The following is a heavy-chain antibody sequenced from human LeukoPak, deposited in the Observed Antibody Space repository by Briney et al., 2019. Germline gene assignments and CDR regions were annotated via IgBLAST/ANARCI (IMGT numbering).Heavy chain of an antibody. CDR1: GFTFSSYS. J-gene: IGHJ4*02. V-gene: IGHV3-21*01. Sequence: KPGGSLRLSCAASGFTFSSYSMNWVRQAPGKGLEWVSSISSSSSYIYYADSVKGRVTISRDNAKNSLYLQMNSLRAEDTAVYYCARGAVAGTNLGYWGQGTLVTVSS. CDR3: ARGAVAGTNLGY. D-gene: IGHD6-19*01. CDR2: ISSSSSYI.